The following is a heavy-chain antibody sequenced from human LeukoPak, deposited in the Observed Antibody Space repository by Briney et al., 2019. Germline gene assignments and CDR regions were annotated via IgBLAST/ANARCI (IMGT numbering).Heavy chain of an antibody. Sequence: ASVKVSCEASGYTFTGYYMHWVRQAPGQGLEWMGWINPNSGGTNYAQKFQSRVTMTRDTSISTAYMELSRLRSDDTAVYYCARGGGYYGSGSDFDYWGQGTLVTVSS. V-gene: IGHV1-2*02. J-gene: IGHJ4*02. CDR3: ARGGGYYGSGSDFDY. CDR1: GYTFTGYY. CDR2: INPNSGGT. D-gene: IGHD3-10*01.